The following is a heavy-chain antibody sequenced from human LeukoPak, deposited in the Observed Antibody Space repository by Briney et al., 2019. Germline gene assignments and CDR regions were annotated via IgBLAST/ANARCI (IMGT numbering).Heavy chain of an antibody. CDR1: GFTVSSNY. D-gene: IGHD3-22*01. V-gene: IGHV3-66*01. Sequence: GGSLRLSCAASGFTVSSNYMSWVRQAPGKGLEWVSVIYSGGSTYYADSVKGRFTISRDNSKNALYLQMNSLRAEDTAVYYCARNYDSSGYYYQDYWGQGTLVTVSS. J-gene: IGHJ4*02. CDR3: ARNYDSSGYYYQDY. CDR2: IYSGGST.